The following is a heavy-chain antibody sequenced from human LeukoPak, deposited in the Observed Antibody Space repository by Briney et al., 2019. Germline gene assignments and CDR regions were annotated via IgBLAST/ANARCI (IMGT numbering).Heavy chain of an antibody. D-gene: IGHD5-24*01. CDR1: GFTFRNHW. J-gene: IGHJ4*02. CDR2: ANNDGSRT. CDR3: ARGGDTIL. Sequence: GGSLRLSCAASGFTFRNHWMHWVRQAPGKGLEWISYANNDGSRTDYADSVKGRFTISRDNARNTVSLQMNSLRAEDTAVYFCARGGDTILWGQGTLVTASS. V-gene: IGHV3-74*01.